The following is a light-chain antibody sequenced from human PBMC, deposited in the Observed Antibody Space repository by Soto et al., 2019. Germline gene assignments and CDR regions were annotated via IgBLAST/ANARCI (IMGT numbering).Light chain of an antibody. CDR3: SSYAGSNNYV. J-gene: IGLJ1*01. CDR1: SSDVGGYNY. V-gene: IGLV2-8*01. CDR2: EVS. Sequence: QSALTQPPSASGSPGQSVTISCTGTSSDVGGYNYVSWYQQHPGKAPKLMIYEVSKRPSGVPDRFSGSKSDNTASLTVSGLQGEDEADYYCSSYAGSNNYVFGTGTKVTVL.